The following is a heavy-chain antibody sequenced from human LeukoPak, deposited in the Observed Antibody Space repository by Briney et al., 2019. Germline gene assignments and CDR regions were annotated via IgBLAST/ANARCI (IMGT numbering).Heavy chain of an antibody. CDR3: ARQAVKLGDAFDI. V-gene: IGHV5-10-1*01. Sequence: GESLEISCKGSGYSFTSYWISWVRQMPGKGLEWMGRIDPSDSYTNYSPSFQGHVTISADKSISTAYPQWSSLKASDTAMYYCARQAVKLGDAFDIWGQGTMVTVSS. J-gene: IGHJ3*02. CDR2: IDPSDSYT. CDR1: GYSFTSYW. D-gene: IGHD4-11*01.